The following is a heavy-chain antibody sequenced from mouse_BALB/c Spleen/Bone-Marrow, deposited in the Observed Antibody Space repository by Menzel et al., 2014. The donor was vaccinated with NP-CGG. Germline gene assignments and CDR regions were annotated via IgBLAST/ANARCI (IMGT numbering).Heavy chain of an antibody. CDR2: INNNGGST. Sequence: EVHLVESGGGLVQPGGSLKLSCVASGFTFSSYGMSWVRQTLDKRLELVATINNNGGSTYYPDSVKGQFTISRDNAKNTLYLQMSSLKSEDTAMYYCARVYGWYFDVWGAGTTVTVSS. V-gene: IGHV5-6-3*01. J-gene: IGHJ1*01. D-gene: IGHD1-1*01. CDR1: GFTFSSYG. CDR3: ARVYGWYFDV.